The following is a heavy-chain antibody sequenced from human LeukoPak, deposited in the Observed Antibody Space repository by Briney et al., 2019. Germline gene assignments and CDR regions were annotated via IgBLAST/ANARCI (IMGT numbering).Heavy chain of an antibody. CDR1: GGSISSGDYY. CDR3: ARCLLAGKVDY. D-gene: IGHD4-23*01. Sequence: PSETLSLTCTVSGGSISSGDYYWSWIRQPPGKGLEWIGYIYYSGSTYYNPSLKSRVTISVDTSKNQFSLKLSSVTAADTAVYYCARCLLAGKVDYWGQGTLVTVAS. J-gene: IGHJ4*02. V-gene: IGHV4-30-4*01. CDR2: IYYSGST.